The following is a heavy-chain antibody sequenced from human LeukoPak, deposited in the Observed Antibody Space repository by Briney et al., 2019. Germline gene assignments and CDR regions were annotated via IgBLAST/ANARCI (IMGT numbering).Heavy chain of an antibody. CDR2: IHYSGST. V-gene: IGHV4-39*01. D-gene: IGHD6-19*01. CDR3: VRPPGIAVPWFDP. CDR1: GGSISSSSYY. Sequence: SETLSLTCTVSGGSISSSSYYWGWIRQPPGKGLEWIGNIHYSGSTQYNPSLKSRVTISADTSKNQFSLKLSSVTAADTAVYYCVRPPGIAVPWFDPWGQGTLVTVSS. J-gene: IGHJ5*02.